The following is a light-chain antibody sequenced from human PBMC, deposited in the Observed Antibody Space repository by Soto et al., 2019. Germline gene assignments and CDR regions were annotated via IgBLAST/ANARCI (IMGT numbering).Light chain of an antibody. Sequence: QSVLTQPPSVSGSPGQSVIISCIGSSSDIGRYNYVSWYQQRPGKAPKLIIYDVTQRPSGVPDRFSGSKSGNTASLTISGLQADDEADYCCCAHTGMAILFGGGTQLTVL. CDR2: DVT. CDR3: CAHTGMAIL. J-gene: IGLJ2*01. CDR1: SSDIGRYNY. V-gene: IGLV2-11*01.